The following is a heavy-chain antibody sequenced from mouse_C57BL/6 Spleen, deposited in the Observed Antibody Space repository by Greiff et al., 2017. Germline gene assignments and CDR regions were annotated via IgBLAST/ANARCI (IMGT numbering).Heavy chain of an antibody. CDR2: IDPENGDT. D-gene: IGHD2-5*01. CDR3: TTASNPFAY. V-gene: IGHV14-4*01. CDR1: GFNIKDDY. Sequence: VQLKESGAELVRPGASVKLSCTASGFNIKDDYMPWVKQRPEQGLEWIGWIDPENGDTEYASKFQGKATITADTSSNTAYLQLSSLTSEDTAVYYCTTASNPFAYWGKGTLVTVSA. J-gene: IGHJ3*01.